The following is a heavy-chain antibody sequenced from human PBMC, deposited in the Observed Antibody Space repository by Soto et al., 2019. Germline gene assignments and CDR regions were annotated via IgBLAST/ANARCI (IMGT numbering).Heavy chain of an antibody. V-gene: IGHV1-69*06. CDR2: IVPVFGAA. D-gene: IGHD2-8*01. CDR3: ARRSNRAMDV. CDR1: GYTFSRYV. Sequence: SVKVSCKASGYTFSRYVIAWVRQAPGQGLEWMGGIVPVFGAADYAQNFQGRVSITADTSTTTAYLELSSLRSDNTAVYYCARRSNRAMDVWGQGTTVTVSS. J-gene: IGHJ6*02.